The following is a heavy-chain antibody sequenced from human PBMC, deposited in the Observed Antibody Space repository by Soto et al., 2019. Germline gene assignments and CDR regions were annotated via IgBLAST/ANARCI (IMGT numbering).Heavy chain of an antibody. CDR1: GFTLSSYS. D-gene: IGHD3-3*01. CDR3: VIYPNVLPFLAMDV. J-gene: IGHJ6*02. V-gene: IGHV3-21*01. CDR2: ISSSSSYI. Sequence: PGGSLRLSCAASGFTLSSYSMNWVRQAPGKGLEWVSSISSSSSYIYYADSVKGRFTISRDNAKNSLYLQMNSLRAEDTAVYYCVIYPNVLPFLAMDVWGQATTVTVSS.